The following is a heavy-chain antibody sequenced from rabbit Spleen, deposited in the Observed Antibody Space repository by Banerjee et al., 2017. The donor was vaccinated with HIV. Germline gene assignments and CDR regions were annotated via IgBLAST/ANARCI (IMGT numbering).Heavy chain of an antibody. D-gene: IGHD1-1*01. V-gene: IGHV1S45*01. J-gene: IGHJ6*01. Sequence: LEESGGGLVKPGGTLTLTCTVSGFSFSSNWICWVRQAPGKGLEWIACIDTSDGDTDYANWPKGRFTISKTSSTTVTLQMTSLTAADTATYFCAGDTSSSFSSYGMDLWGPGTLVTVS. CDR3: AGDTSSSFSSYGMDL. CDR1: GFSFSSNW. CDR2: IDTSDGDT.